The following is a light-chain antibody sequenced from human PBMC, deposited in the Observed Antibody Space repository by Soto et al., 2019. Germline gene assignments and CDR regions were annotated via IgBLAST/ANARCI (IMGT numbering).Light chain of an antibody. J-gene: IGKJ1*01. CDR1: QSASSSY. CDR2: GAS. Sequence: EIVLTQSPGTLSLSPGERATLSCRASQSASSSYLAWYQQKPAQAPRLLIYGASSRATGIPDRFSGSGSGTDFTLTISILEPEDFAVYYCQQDGSSALTFGQGTKVEIK. CDR3: QQDGSSALT. V-gene: IGKV3-20*01.